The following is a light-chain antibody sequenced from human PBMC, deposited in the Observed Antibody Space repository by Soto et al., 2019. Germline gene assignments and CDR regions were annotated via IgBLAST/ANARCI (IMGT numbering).Light chain of an antibody. CDR2: KAS. J-gene: IGKJ5*01. V-gene: IGKV1-5*03. CDR1: QSIGTW. CDR3: QQANSFPHT. Sequence: DIQMTQSPSTLSASVADRVTITCRASQSIGTWLAWYQQKPGKAPNLLIYKASSLQSGVPSRFSGSGSGTEFTLTINSLQPEDFATYYCQQANSFPHTFGQGTRLEIK.